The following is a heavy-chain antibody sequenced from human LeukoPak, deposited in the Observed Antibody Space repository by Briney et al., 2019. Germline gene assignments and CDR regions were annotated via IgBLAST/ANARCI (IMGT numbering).Heavy chain of an antibody. J-gene: IGHJ4*02. CDR3: AGPDYDILTGYYHMGY. CDR1: GYTFTGYY. V-gene: IGHV1-2*02. CDR2: INPNSGGT. D-gene: IGHD3-9*01. Sequence: ASVKVSCKASGYTFTGYYMHWVRQAPGQGLEWMGWINPNSGGTNYAQKFQGRVTMTRDTSISTAYMELSRLRSDDTAVYYCAGPDYDILTGYYHMGYWGQGTLVTVSS.